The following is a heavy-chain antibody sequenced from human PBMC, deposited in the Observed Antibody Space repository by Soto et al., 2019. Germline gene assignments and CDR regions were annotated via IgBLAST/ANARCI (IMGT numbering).Heavy chain of an antibody. CDR2: IYYSGST. CDR1: GGSISSGGYY. Sequence: QVQLQESGPGLVKPSQTLSLTCTVSGGSISSGGYYWSWIRQHPGKGLEWIGYIYYSGSTYYNPSLQRRITISVDTSKNQFSLKLSSVTAADTAVYYCARVRGSGRYWFDPWGQGTLVTVSS. CDR3: ARVRGSGRYWFDP. D-gene: IGHD3-10*01. V-gene: IGHV4-31*03. J-gene: IGHJ5*02.